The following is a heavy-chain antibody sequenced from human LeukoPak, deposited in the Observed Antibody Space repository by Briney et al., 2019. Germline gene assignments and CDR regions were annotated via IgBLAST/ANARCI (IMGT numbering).Heavy chain of an antibody. J-gene: IGHJ6*03. V-gene: IGHV1-2*02. D-gene: IGHD1-1*01. Sequence: ASVKVSCKASGYTFTDYFLHWGRQAPGQGLEWMGWINPKSGGTNYAQKFQGRVTLTRDTSINTASLKLSSLTYADTAVYYCARLGERRAQGEDYMDVWGKGTTVTVSS. CDR3: ARLGERRAQGEDYMDV. CDR2: INPKSGGT. CDR1: GYTFTDYF.